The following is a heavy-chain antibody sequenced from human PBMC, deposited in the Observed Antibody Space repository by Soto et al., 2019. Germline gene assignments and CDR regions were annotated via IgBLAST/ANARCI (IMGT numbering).Heavy chain of an antibody. J-gene: IGHJ6*02. CDR2: IYYSGST. V-gene: IGHV4-59*01. CDR1: GGSISSYY. Sequence: SETLSLTCTVSGGSISSYYWSWIRQPPGKGLEWIGYIYYSGSTNYNPSLKSRVTISVDTSKNQFSLKLSSVTAADTAVYYCARSFITIFGVVIYYGMDVWGQGTTVTVSS. CDR3: ARSFITIFGVVIYYGMDV. D-gene: IGHD3-3*01.